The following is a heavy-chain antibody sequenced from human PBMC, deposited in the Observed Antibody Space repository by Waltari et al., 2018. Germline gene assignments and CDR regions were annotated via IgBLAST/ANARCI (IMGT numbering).Heavy chain of an antibody. J-gene: IGHJ3*02. CDR3: ANSARGIAAAGKDAFDI. CDR1: GGSISSSSYY. Sequence: QLQLQESGPGLVKPSETLSLTCTVSGGSISSSSYYWGWIRQPPGKGLEWIGSIYYSGSTYYHPSLKRRVTISVDTSKNQFSLKLSSVTAADTAVYYCANSARGIAAAGKDAFDIWGQGTMVTVSS. CDR2: IYYSGST. V-gene: IGHV4-39*01. D-gene: IGHD6-13*01.